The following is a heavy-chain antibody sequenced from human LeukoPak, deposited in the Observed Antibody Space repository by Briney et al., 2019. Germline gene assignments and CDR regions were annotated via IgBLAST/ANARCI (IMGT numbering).Heavy chain of an antibody. CDR2: IYSGGST. CDR3: ASRSSYSGSYERIDAFDI. CDR1: GFTVSSNY. V-gene: IGHV3-53*05. J-gene: IGHJ3*02. Sequence: PGGSLRLSCAASGFTVSSNYMSWVRQAPGKGLEWVSVIYSGGSTYYADSVKGRFTISRDNSKNTLYLQMNSLRAEDTAVYYCASRSSYSGSYERIDAFDIWGQGTMVTVSS. D-gene: IGHD1-26*01.